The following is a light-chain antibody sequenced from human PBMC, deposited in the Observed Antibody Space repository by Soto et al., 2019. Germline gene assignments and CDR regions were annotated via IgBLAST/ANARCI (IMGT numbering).Light chain of an antibody. Sequence: SPSSLSASVGDRVTIPCRASQTISRNLNWYQQKPGKAPKLLIYAASSLQSGVPSRFSGSGSGTDFTLAISSLQPEDFATYYCQQSDSIPITFGQGTRLEIK. CDR2: AAS. CDR1: QTISRN. V-gene: IGKV1-39*01. J-gene: IGKJ5*01. CDR3: QQSDSIPIT.